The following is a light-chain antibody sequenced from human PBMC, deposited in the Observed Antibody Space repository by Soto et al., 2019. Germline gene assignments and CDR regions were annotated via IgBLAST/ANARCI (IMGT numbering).Light chain of an antibody. J-gene: IGKJ1*01. V-gene: IGKV3-15*01. CDR3: QQYNNWPWT. CDR2: GAS. Sequence: IVLTQSPVTLSVSPGEGATLSCRASQSVSKNLAWYQQKPGQAPRLLISGASTRATGIPARFSGRGSGTEFTLTISSLQSEDFAIYYCQQYNNWPWTFGQGTKVEIK. CDR1: QSVSKN.